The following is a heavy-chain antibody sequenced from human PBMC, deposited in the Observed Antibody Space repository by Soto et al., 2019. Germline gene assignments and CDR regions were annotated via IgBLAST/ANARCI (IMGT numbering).Heavy chain of an antibody. D-gene: IGHD3-3*01. CDR3: ARGGYTEVNDYDLWSGYYNDYYYYNMDV. CDR2: VIPIFSTT. CDR1: RRTFSSYA. J-gene: IGHJ6*02. Sequence: SEKVSCKAARRTFSSYAISWVQQAPGQRLEWMGGVIPIFSTTNYAQKFQGRVTITADESTSTAYMELSSLRSEDTAVYYCARGGYTEVNDYDLWSGYYNDYYYYNMDVWGLGTTVTVSS. V-gene: IGHV1-69*13.